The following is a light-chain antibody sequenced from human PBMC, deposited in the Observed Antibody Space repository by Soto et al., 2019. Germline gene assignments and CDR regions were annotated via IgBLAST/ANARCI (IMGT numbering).Light chain of an antibody. V-gene: IGLV2-14*03. CDR1: ASDVGGYDY. CDR3: RSYTKSATYV. CDR2: DVS. J-gene: IGLJ1*01. Sequence: QSALTQPASVSGSPGQSITISCIGSASDVGGYDYVSWYQQHPTKAPKLIVYDVSNRPSGVSFRFSGSKSGNTASLTISGLQADDEADYYCRSYTKSATYVFGSGTKVTVL.